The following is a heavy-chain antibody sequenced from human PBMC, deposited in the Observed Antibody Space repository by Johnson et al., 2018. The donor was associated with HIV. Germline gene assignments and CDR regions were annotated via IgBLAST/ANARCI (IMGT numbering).Heavy chain of an antibody. CDR2: IKGDGSEK. CDR3: ARPIARGAFDI. Sequence: VQLVESGGGLVQPGGSLRLSCRASGFTFSNNWMNWVRQAPGKGLEWVANIKGDGSEKYHVDSVRGRFTISRDNAKNSLYLQMDSLRAEDTAIYYCARPIARGAFDIWGQGTMVTVSS. CDR1: GFTFSNNW. D-gene: IGHD6-13*01. J-gene: IGHJ3*02. V-gene: IGHV3-7*05.